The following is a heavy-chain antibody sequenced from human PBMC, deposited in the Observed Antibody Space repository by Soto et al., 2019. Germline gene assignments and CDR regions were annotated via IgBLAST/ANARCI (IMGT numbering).Heavy chain of an antibody. D-gene: IGHD5-12*01. CDR2: IIPIFGTP. J-gene: IGHJ4*02. V-gene: IGHV1-69*13. Sequence: SVKVSCKASGVTFSRQDMRWVRQAPGQGLEWMGGIIPIFGTPQYAEKFQDRVTITADESTSTAYMELSSLTSEDTAVYYCATNEGRDGYSFDYWRQGTLVTVSS. CDR3: ATNEGRDGYSFDY. CDR1: GVTFSRQD.